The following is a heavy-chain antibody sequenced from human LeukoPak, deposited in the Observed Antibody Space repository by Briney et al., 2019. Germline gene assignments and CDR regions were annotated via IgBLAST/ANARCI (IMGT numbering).Heavy chain of an antibody. CDR2: ISAYNGNT. CDR3: ARAPLTYYGSGSYDFDP. V-gene: IGHV1-18*01. Sequence: ASVKVSCKASGYTFTSYDINWVRQATGQGLEWMGWISAYNGNTNYAQKLQGRVTMTTDTSTSTAYMELRSLRSDDTAVYYCARAPLTYYGSGSYDFDPWGQGTLVTVSS. CDR1: GYTFTSYD. J-gene: IGHJ5*02. D-gene: IGHD3-10*01.